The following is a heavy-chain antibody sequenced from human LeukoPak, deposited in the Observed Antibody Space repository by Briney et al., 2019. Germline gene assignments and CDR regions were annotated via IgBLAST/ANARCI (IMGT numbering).Heavy chain of an antibody. J-gene: IGHJ4*02. Sequence: AGGSLRLSCEASRFTLTNYEMSWARQAPGKGLEWISYISNSGAAIHYADSVKGRFTISRDNAQNSLYLQMNSLRAEDTAVYYCARDAQLSGDELGLWGQGTLVTVSS. V-gene: IGHV3-48*03. CDR3: ARDAQLSGDELGL. D-gene: IGHD5-12*01. CDR2: ISNSGAAI. CDR1: RFTLTNYE.